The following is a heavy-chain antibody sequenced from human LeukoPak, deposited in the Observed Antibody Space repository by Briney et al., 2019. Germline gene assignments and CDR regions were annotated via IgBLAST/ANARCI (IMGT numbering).Heavy chain of an antibody. Sequence: SETLSPTCTVSGGSVSSGSYYWSWIRQPPGKGLEWIGYIYYSGSTNYNPSLKSRVTISVDTSKNQFSLKLSSVTAADTAVYYCARGSTYYYGSGSYYYYYGMDVWGKGTTVTVSS. CDR3: ARGSTYYYGSGSYYYYYGMDV. D-gene: IGHD3-10*01. V-gene: IGHV4-61*01. J-gene: IGHJ6*04. CDR2: IYYSGST. CDR1: GGSVSSGSYY.